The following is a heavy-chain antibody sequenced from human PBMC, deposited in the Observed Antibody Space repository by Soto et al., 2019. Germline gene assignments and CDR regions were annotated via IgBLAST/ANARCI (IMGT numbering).Heavy chain of an antibody. V-gene: IGHV1-3*01. J-gene: IGHJ6*02. D-gene: IGHD3-22*01. CDR2: INAGNGNT. CDR3: AGGLYSSGYYDYAHYYYYGMDV. Sequence: GASVKVACKAAGYTFTNYAMQWVRQAPGQRLEWMGWINAGNGNTKYSQKFQGRVTITRDTSASTAYMELSSLRSEDTAVYYCAGGLYSSGYYDYAHYYYYGMDVWGQGTTVTVSS. CDR1: GYTFTNYA.